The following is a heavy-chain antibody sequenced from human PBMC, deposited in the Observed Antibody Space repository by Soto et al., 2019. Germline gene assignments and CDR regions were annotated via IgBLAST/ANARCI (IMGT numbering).Heavy chain of an antibody. V-gene: IGHV3-23*01. J-gene: IGHJ6*02. CDR3: AKLPTRGYNGYDQNTIASYYYGMDV. Sequence: GGSLRLSCAASGFTFSSYAMSWVRQAPGKGLEWVSAISGSGGSTYYADSVKGRFTISRDNSKNTLYLQMNSLRAEDKAVYYCAKLPTRGYNGYDQNTIASYYYGMDVWGQGTTVTVSS. CDR1: GFTFSSYA. D-gene: IGHD5-12*01. CDR2: ISGSGGST.